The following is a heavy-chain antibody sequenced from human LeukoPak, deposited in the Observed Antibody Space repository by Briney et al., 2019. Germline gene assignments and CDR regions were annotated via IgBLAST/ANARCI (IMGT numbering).Heavy chain of an antibody. CDR3: ATTRYCSGGSCSPAH. V-gene: IGHV1-2*02. CDR2: INPNSGGT. J-gene: IGHJ4*02. D-gene: IGHD2-15*01. Sequence: ASVTVSFTASGYTFTGYYMHWVRQAPGQGLEWMGWINPNSGGTNYAQKFQGRVTMTRDTSISTAYMELSRLRSDDTAVYYCATTRYCSGGSCSPAHWGQGTLVTVSS. CDR1: GYTFTGYY.